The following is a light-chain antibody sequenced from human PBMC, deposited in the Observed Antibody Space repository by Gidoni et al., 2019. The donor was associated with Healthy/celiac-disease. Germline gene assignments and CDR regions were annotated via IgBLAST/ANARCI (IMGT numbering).Light chain of an antibody. CDR2: EVS. CDR1: SSDVGGYNY. V-gene: IGLV2-14*01. J-gene: IGLJ2*01. CDR3: SSYTSSSTLV. Sequence: QSALTQPASVSGSPGQSITISCTGTSSDVGGYNYVPWYHQHPGKAPKLMIYEVSNRPSGVSNRFSGSKSGNTASLTISGLQAGDEADYYCSSYTSSSTLVFGGGTKLTVL.